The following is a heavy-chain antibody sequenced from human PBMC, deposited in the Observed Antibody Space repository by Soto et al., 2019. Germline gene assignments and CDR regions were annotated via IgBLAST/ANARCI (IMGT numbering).Heavy chain of an antibody. CDR1: GYTFTDYW. CDR2: IDPKNGET. J-gene: IGHJ6*02. D-gene: IGHD4-17*01. CDR3: ASFNIIYGGYYYYYGMDV. V-gene: IGHV1-2*02. Sequence: GASVKVSCKASGYTFTDYWIHWVRQAPGQGPERVSRIDPKNGETKYERVLEGRITVTSQASTSTVYMEISSLRSEDTAVYYCASFNIIYGGYYYYYGMDVWGQGTTVTVSS.